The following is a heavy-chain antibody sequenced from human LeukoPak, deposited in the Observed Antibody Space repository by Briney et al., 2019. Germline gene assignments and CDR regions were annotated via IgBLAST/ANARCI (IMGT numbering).Heavy chain of an antibody. J-gene: IGHJ4*02. CDR3: ARDTPVGSSEFDY. V-gene: IGHV3-23*01. CDR2: ISASGTT. Sequence: PGGSLRLSCAASGFTLSSYAMTWVRQAPGKGLEWVSAISASGTTNYADSVKGRFTISRDNSKNTLYLQMNSLRAEDTAVYYCARDTPVGSSEFDYWGQGTLVTVSS. D-gene: IGHD6-6*01. CDR1: GFTLSSYA.